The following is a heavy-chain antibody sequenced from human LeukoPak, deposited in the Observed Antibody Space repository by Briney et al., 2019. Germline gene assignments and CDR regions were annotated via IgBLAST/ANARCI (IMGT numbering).Heavy chain of an antibody. D-gene: IGHD3-16*02. CDR1: GVTFSGSA. CDR3: TRRGPITFGGVIVEN. CDR2: IRRKANRYAR. J-gene: IGHJ4*02. Sequence: GGSLRLSCAASGVTFSGSAMQWVRQASGKGVEWVGRIRRKANRYARAYAASGKGMFTISRDDSTNTAYLQMNSLKTEDTAVYYCTRRGPITFGGVIVENWGQGTLVTVSS. V-gene: IGHV3-73*01.